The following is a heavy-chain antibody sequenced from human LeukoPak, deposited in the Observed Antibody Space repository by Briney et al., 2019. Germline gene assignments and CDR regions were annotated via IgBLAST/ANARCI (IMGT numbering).Heavy chain of an antibody. CDR3: ASPVRGTLTWIQLRKRAFDI. CDR1: GGTLSSYA. Sequence: GASVKVSCKASGGTLSSYAISWVRQAPGQGLEWMGRIIPILGIANYAQKFQGRVTITADESTSTAYMELSSLRSEDTAVYYCASPVRGTLTWIQLRKRAFDIWGQGTMVTVSS. CDR2: IIPILGIA. J-gene: IGHJ3*02. D-gene: IGHD5-18*01. V-gene: IGHV1-69*04.